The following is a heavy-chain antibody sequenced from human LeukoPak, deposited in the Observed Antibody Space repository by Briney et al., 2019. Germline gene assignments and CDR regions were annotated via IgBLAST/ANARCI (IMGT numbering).Heavy chain of an antibody. CDR1: GYTFTSYY. CDR2: INPSGGST. CDR3: ARDTASQQWLVGDWFDP. J-gene: IGHJ5*02. D-gene: IGHD6-19*01. Sequence: ASVKVSCKASGYTFTSYYMHWVRQAPGQGLEWMGLINPSGGSTSYAQKFQGRVTMTRDTSTSTVYMELSSLRSEDTAVYYCARDTASQQWLVGDWFDPWGQGTLVTVS. V-gene: IGHV1-46*01.